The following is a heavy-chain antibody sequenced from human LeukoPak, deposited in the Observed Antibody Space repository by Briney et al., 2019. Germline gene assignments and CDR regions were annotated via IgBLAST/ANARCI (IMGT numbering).Heavy chain of an antibody. CDR2: ISSSSSYT. CDR1: GFTFSSYG. D-gene: IGHD4-17*01. V-gene: IGHV3-21*05. Sequence: PGGSLRLSCAASGFTFSSYGMHWVRQAPGKGLEWVSYISSSSSYTNYADSVKGRFTISRDNAKNSLYLQMNSLRAEDTAVYYCARDPGATVTKWNWFDPWGQGTLVTVSS. CDR3: ARDPGATVTKWNWFDP. J-gene: IGHJ5*02.